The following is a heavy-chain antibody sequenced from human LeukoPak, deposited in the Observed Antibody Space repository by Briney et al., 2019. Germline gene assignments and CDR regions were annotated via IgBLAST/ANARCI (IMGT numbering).Heavy chain of an antibody. CDR2: IYSDNT. D-gene: IGHD1-26*01. CDR1: GFTVSSNS. CDR3: ARGRGVGATALDY. Sequence: PGGSLRLSCTVSGFTVSSNSMSWVRQAPGKGLEWVSFIYSDNTHYSDSVKGRFTISRDNAKNSLYLQMNSLRAEDTAVYYCARGRGVGATALDYWGQGTLVTVSS. V-gene: IGHV3-53*01. J-gene: IGHJ4*02.